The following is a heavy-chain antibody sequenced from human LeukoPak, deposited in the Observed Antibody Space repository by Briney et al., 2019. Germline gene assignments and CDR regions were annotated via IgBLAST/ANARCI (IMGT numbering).Heavy chain of an antibody. CDR1: GGSISSSSYY. D-gene: IGHD5-24*01. V-gene: IGHV4-39*01. J-gene: IGHJ6*03. CDR2: IYYSGST. Sequence: SETLSLTCTVSGGSISSSSYYWGWIRQPPGKGLEWIGSIYYSGSTYYNPSLKSRVTVSVDTSKNQFSLKLSSVTAADTAVYYCASITKSREEMATSMKYYYYMDVWGKGTTVTISS. CDR3: ASITKSREEMATSMKYYYYMDV.